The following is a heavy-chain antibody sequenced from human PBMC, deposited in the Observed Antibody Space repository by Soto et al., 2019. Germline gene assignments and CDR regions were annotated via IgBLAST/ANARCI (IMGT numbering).Heavy chain of an antibody. CDR2: IYNTGST. V-gene: IGHV4-59*08. Sequence: SETLSLTCTVSGGSFADYYGSWIRQPPGRGLEWIGYIYNTGSTNYNPSLKSRVTISVDTSKNQFSLKLSSVTAADTAVYYCASRNYYGSGSYHYYFDYWGQGTLVTVSS. D-gene: IGHD3-10*01. CDR1: GGSFADYY. CDR3: ASRNYYGSGSYHYYFDY. J-gene: IGHJ4*02.